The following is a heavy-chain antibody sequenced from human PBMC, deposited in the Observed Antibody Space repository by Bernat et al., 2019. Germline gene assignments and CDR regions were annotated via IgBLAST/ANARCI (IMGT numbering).Heavy chain of an antibody. CDR2: IIPLFGTA. CDR1: GGTFSSYA. D-gene: IGHD3-22*01. CDR3: ARDPYYYDSSGYEEY. Sequence: QVQLVQSGAEVKKPGSSVKVSCKASGGTFSSYAISWVRQAPGQGLEWMGGIIPLFGTANYAQKFQGRVTITAEESTSTAYMELSSLRSEDTAVYYCARDPYYYDSSGYEEYWGQGTLVTVSS. J-gene: IGHJ4*02. V-gene: IGHV1-69*01.